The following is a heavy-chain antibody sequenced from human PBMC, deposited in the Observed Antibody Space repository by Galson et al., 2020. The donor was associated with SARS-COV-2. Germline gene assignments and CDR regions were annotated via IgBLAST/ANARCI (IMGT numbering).Heavy chain of an antibody. CDR1: GFTVRSNY. D-gene: IGHD7-27*01. J-gene: IGHJ4*02. CDR3: ARAHTWGSLYFDY. V-gene: IGHV3-53*01. CDR2: IYSGDTT. Sequence: GESLKISCAASGFTVRSNYMSWVRQAPGKGLEWVSIIYSGDTTYYADSVKGRFTISRDNSKNTLYLQMNSLRAEDTAVYFCARAHTWGSLYFDYWGQGTLVTVSS.